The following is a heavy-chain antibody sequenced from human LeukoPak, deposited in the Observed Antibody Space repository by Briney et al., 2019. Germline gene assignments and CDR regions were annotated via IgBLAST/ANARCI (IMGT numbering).Heavy chain of an antibody. CDR1: GGSFSSYY. CDR3: ASLRGSGSYYTFDF. V-gene: IGHV4-59*01. J-gene: IGHJ4*02. Sequence: SETLSLTCTVSGGSFSSYYWSWIRQSPGKGLEWVAYIYYSGSTTYNPSRKSPVTISVDTSKNQFSLKLSSVTAADTAVYYCASLRGSGSYYTFDFWGQGTLVTVSP. D-gene: IGHD3-10*01. CDR2: IYYSGST.